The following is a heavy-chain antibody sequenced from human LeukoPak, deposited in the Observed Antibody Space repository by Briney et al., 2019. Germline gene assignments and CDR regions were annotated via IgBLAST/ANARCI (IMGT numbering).Heavy chain of an antibody. CDR1: GFTFSSYA. D-gene: IGHD5-12*01. CDR2: ISSSSSYI. Sequence: GGSLRLSCAASGFTFSSYAMSWVRQAPGKGLEWVSSISSSSSYIYYADSVKGRFTISRDNAKNSLYLQMNSLRAEDTAVYYCASRRHIVATIGTWFDPWGQGTLVTVSS. CDR3: ASRRHIVATIGTWFDP. J-gene: IGHJ5*02. V-gene: IGHV3-21*01.